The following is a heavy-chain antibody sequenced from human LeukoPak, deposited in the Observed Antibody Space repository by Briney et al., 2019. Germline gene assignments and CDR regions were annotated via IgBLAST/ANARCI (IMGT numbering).Heavy chain of an antibody. CDR2: IYYSGST. Sequence: PSQTLSLTCTVSGGSIRSGDYYWSWIRQPPGKGLEWIGYIYYSGSTHYNPSLKSRVSISLDTPKNQFSLKLTSVTAADTAVYYCARRDGYESFQHWGQGTLVIVSS. CDR1: GGSIRSGDYY. V-gene: IGHV4-30-4*01. D-gene: IGHD5-24*01. CDR3: ARRDGYESFQH. J-gene: IGHJ1*01.